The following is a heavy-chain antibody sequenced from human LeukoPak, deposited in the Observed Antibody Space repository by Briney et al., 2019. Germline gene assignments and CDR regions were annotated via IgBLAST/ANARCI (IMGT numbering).Heavy chain of an antibody. Sequence: PGGSLRLSCAASGFTFSSYSMNWVRQAPGKGLEWVSSISSSSSYIYYADSVKGRFTISGDNAKNSLYLQMNSLRAEDTAVYYCARGAAVAAPPSDYWGQGTLVTVSS. J-gene: IGHJ4*02. D-gene: IGHD6-19*01. CDR1: GFTFSSYS. CDR2: ISSSSSYI. V-gene: IGHV3-21*01. CDR3: ARGAAVAAPPSDY.